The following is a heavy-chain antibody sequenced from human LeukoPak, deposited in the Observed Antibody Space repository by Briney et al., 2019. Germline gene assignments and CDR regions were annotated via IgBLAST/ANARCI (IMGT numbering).Heavy chain of an antibody. CDR3: ARLRGAAADYYYYYYMDV. V-gene: IGHV4-38-2*01. J-gene: IGHJ6*03. Sequence: PSETLSLTCAVSGYSISSGYYWGWIWQPPGKGLEWIGSIYHSGSTYYNPSLKSRVTISVDTSKNQFSLKLSSVTAADTAVYYCARLRGAAADYYYYYYMDVWGKGTTVTVSS. CDR1: GYSISSGYY. CDR2: IYHSGST. D-gene: IGHD6-13*01.